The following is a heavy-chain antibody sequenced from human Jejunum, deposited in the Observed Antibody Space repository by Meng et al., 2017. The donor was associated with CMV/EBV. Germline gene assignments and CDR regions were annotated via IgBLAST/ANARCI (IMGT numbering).Heavy chain of an antibody. CDR1: GYSLSNFW. CDR3: ATQTGLGNDAFDI. CDR2: IYPGDSII. V-gene: IGHV5-51*01. D-gene: IGHD3-10*01. J-gene: IGHJ3*02. Sequence: SGYSLSNFWIGWVRRTPGKGLEWMGLIYPGDSIIRDNPSFRGQVTVSADTSVSTAYLQWSSLKPSDTAMYYCATQTGLGNDAFDIWGQGTMVTVSS.